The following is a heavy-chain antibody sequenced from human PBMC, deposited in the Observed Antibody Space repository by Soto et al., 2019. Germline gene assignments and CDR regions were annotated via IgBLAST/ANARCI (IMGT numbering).Heavy chain of an antibody. CDR1: GGSFSGYY. CDR2: INHSGST. Sequence: SETLSLTCAVYGGSFSGYYWSWIRQPPGKGLEWIGEINHSGSTNYNPSLKSRVTISVDTSKNQFSLKLSSVTAADTAVYYCARGPPITIFGVVIQGYYYYGTDVCGQGTTVTVYS. V-gene: IGHV4-34*01. J-gene: IGHJ6*02. D-gene: IGHD3-3*01. CDR3: ARGPPITIFGVVIQGYYYYGTDV.